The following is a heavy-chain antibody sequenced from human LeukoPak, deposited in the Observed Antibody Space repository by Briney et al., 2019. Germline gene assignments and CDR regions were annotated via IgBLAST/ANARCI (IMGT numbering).Heavy chain of an antibody. CDR3: AKGGYSYGRFDY. D-gene: IGHD5-18*01. Sequence: GGTLRLSCAASGFTFSSCGMSWVRQAPGKGLEWVSAISGSGGSTYYADSVKGRFTISSDNSKNTLYLQMNSLRAEDTAVYYCAKGGYSYGRFDYWGQGTLVTVSS. CDR2: ISGSGGST. J-gene: IGHJ4*02. CDR1: GFTFSSCG. V-gene: IGHV3-23*01.